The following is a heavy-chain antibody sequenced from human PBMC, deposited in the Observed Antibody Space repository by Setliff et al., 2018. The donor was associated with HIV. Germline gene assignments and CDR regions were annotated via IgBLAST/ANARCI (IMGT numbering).Heavy chain of an antibody. Sequence: SETLSLTCTVSGGSISSGSFYWSWIRQPAGKGLEWIGHIYTTGSTNYNPSLKSRVTISVDTSKNQFSLKLTSVTAADTAVYFCASQGIALREHDYWGQGTLVTVSS. J-gene: IGHJ4*02. V-gene: IGHV4-61*09. CDR2: IYTTGST. CDR1: GGSISSGSFY. D-gene: IGHD6-13*01. CDR3: ASQGIALREHDY.